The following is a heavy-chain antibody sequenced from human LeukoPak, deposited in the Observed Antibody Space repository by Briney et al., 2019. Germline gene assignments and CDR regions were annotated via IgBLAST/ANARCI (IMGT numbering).Heavy chain of an antibody. V-gene: IGHV1-2*02. J-gene: IGHJ4*02. D-gene: IGHD5-18*01. CDR3: ARLREGYTSAHPFFDY. Sequence: ASVKLSCKASVSTFTAQFLHWVRRAPGQGLEWMGWINPNSGGTNYAQKFQGRVTLTTDTSISTAYMELHRLGSDDTALYYCARLREGYTSAHPFFDYWGQGTLVTVSS. CDR1: VSTFTAQF. CDR2: INPNSGGT.